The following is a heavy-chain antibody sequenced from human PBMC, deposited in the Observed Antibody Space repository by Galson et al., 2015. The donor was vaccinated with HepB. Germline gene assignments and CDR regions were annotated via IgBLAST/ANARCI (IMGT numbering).Heavy chain of an antibody. CDR3: ARWRGDCYDS. J-gene: IGHJ5*01. CDR1: GFTVSTNY. CDR2: LYGDGTT. V-gene: IGHV3-66*02. D-gene: IGHD2-21*02. Sequence: SLRLSCAASGFTVSTNYMSWVRQAPGKGLVWVSILYGDGTTYYADSVKGRFTISRDNSKNMLFLQMNSLRPDDTAVYYCARWRGDCYDSWGQGTLVTVS.